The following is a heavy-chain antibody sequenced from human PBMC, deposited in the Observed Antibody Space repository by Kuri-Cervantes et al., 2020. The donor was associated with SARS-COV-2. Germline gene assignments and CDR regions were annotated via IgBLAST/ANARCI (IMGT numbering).Heavy chain of an antibody. CDR1: GFTFSSYS. CDR3: AKGHYYDSTHAFDI. V-gene: IGHV3-21*04. CDR2: ISSSSSYI. J-gene: IGHJ3*02. Sequence: GESLKISCAASGFTFSSYSMNWVRQAPGKGLEWVSSISSSSSYIYYADSVKGRFTISRDNAKNSLYLQMNSLRAEDTAVYYCAKGHYYDSTHAFDIWGQGTMVTVSS. D-gene: IGHD3-22*01.